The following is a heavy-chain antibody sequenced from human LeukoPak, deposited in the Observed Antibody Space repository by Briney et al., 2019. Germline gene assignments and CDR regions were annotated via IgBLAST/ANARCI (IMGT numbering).Heavy chain of an antibody. Sequence: SVKVSCKTSGGTFNNYIISWVRPAPGQGLEWVGTIILILDIANYAQKFQGRVAITADTSTSTAYMELSDLGSEDTAVYFCAREPEGLTTESHWGQGTLVTVSS. CDR3: AREPEGLTTESH. D-gene: IGHD1-14*01. CDR1: GGTFNNYI. CDR2: IILILDIA. V-gene: IGHV1-69*04. J-gene: IGHJ4*02.